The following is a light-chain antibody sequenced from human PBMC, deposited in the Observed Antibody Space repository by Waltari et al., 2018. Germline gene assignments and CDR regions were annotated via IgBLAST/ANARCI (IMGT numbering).Light chain of an antibody. V-gene: IGLV2-8*01. J-gene: IGLJ2*01. CDR2: EVT. CDR1: STDIGAYNY. Sequence: QSALTQPPSASGSPGQSVTISCPATSTDIGAYNYSSWYQQPPAKPPKLIIYEVTKRPSGVPGRFSGSKSGNTASLTVSGLQAEDEADYYCSTYAGSNNLVVFGGGTKLTVL. CDR3: STYAGSNNLVV.